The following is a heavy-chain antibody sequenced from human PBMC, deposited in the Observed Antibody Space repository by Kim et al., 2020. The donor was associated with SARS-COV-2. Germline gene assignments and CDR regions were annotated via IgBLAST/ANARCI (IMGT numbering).Heavy chain of an antibody. V-gene: IGHV3-64*05. D-gene: IGHD3-10*01. CDR3: VTRNYYNSGSYYEGAPFDF. J-gene: IGHJ4*02. Sequence: GGSLRLSCSASGFTFSNYAMHWVRQAPGKGLEYVSAISSDGGSTYYADSVKGRFTISRVNSKNMLYVQMSSLRVEDTAIYYCVTRNYYNSGSYYEGAPFDFWGQGTLVTVSS. CDR2: ISSDGGST. CDR1: GFTFSNYA.